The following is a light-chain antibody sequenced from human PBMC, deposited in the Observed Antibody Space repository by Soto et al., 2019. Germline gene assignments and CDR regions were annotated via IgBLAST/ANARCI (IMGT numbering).Light chain of an antibody. CDR2: NAS. CDR1: QDITNF. V-gene: IGKV1-33*01. Sequence: DIPMTQSPSSLSASVGDRVTITCQASQDITNFLNWYQQRPWKAPKLLISNASNLQTGVPSRFNGSGSGTHFTFTISSLQPEDFATYYCQQYDILLSFGGGTKVEIK. J-gene: IGKJ4*01. CDR3: QQYDILLS.